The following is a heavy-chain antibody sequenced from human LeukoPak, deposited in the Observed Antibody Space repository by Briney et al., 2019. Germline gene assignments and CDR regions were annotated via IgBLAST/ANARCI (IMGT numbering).Heavy chain of an antibody. CDR3: AGGLRSGLIDY. V-gene: IGHV3-53*01. J-gene: IGHJ4*02. CDR1: EFTVNNNY. Sequence: GGSLRLSCAASEFTVNNNYMSWSARLQGRGWSGSQLFNADSVKGRFTISRDNSKNTMYLQMNSLRAEDTAVYYCAGGLRSGLIDYWGQGTLVTVSS. D-gene: IGHD4-17*01. CDR2: F.